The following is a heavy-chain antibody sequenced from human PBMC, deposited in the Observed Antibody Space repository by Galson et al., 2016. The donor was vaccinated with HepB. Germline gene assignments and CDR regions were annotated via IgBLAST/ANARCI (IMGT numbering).Heavy chain of an antibody. J-gene: IGHJ4*02. CDR1: GFTFSRNA. V-gene: IGHV4-34*01. CDR2: INRSGST. CDR3: ARGKYYDSSGLLD. Sequence: LRLSCAASGFTFSRNAMHWVRQPPGKGLEWIGEINRSGSTNYSPSLKSRVTMSVVTSKKQFSLRLSSVTAPDTAVYYCARGKYYDSSGLLDWGQGTLVTVSS. D-gene: IGHD3-22*01.